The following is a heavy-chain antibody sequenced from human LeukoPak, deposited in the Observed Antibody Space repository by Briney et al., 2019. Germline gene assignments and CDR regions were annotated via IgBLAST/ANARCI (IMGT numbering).Heavy chain of an antibody. J-gene: IGHJ4*02. CDR2: IDPNSGAT. Sequence: ASVKVSCKASGYTFTDYAMNWVRQAPGQGLEWMGWIDPNSGATISAHTFQGRVSMTKDTSFTTVYMELSTLKSDDTAVYYCARDNYGRLDYWGQGSLVTVSS. D-gene: IGHD3-10*01. CDR1: GYTFTDYA. CDR3: ARDNYGRLDY. V-gene: IGHV1-2*02.